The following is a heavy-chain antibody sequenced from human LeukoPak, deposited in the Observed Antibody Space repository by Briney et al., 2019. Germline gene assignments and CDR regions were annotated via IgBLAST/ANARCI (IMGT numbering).Heavy chain of an antibody. CDR1: GYTFTGYY. CDR3: ARSSLAISRVVAAVSDY. D-gene: IGHD2-15*01. Sequence: ASVKVSCKASGYTFTGYYMHWVRQAPGQGLEWMGRINPNGGGTNYAQKFQGRVTMIRDTSISTAYMELSRLRSDDTAVYYCARSSLAISRVVAAVSDYWGQGTLVTVSS. CDR2: INPNGGGT. J-gene: IGHJ4*02. V-gene: IGHV1-2*06.